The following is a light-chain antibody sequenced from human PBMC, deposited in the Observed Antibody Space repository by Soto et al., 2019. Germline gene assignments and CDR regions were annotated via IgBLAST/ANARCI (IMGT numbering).Light chain of an antibody. CDR1: SGDIGSYNR. J-gene: IGLJ1*01. V-gene: IGLV2-14*01. Sequence: QSVLTQPASVSGSPGQSITISCTGTSGDIGSYNRVSWYQQHPGKAHKLIIYEVTDRPSGASNRFSGSKSGNTASLTIPGLQAEDEAEYYCSSYTNINTRACVFGTGTKVTVL. CDR2: EVT. CDR3: SSYTNINTRACV.